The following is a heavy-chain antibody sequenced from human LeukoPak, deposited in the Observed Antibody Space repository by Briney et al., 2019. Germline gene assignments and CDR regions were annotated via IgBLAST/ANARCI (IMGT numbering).Heavy chain of an antibody. CDR1: GGSISGTYY. CDR3: ARFDYYDSSGSDAFDI. CDR2: IYYTGTT. D-gene: IGHD3-22*01. J-gene: IGHJ3*02. Sequence: SETLSLTCTVSGGSISGTYYWSWIRQPPGKGLEWIGYIYYTGTTDSNPSLKSRVTISLDTSKNQFSLNLSSVTAADTAVYYCARFDYYDSSGSDAFDIWGQGTMVTVSS. V-gene: IGHV4-59*08.